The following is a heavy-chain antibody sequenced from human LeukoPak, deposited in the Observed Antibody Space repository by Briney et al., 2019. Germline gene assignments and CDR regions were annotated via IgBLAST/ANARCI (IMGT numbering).Heavy chain of an antibody. Sequence: GASVKVSCKASGYTFTSYGISWVRQAPGQGLEWMGWISAYNGNTNYAQKLQGRVTMTTDTSTSTAYMELRSLRSDDTAVYYCAREGLPWFGEPSPYDYWGQGTLVTVSS. J-gene: IGHJ4*02. V-gene: IGHV1-18*01. D-gene: IGHD3-10*01. CDR1: GYTFTSYG. CDR3: AREGLPWFGEPSPYDY. CDR2: ISAYNGNT.